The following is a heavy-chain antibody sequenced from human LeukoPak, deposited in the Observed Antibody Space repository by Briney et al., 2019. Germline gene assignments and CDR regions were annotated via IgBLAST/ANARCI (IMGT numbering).Heavy chain of an antibody. CDR3: ARDTYYYDSSGYPVGYFDY. Sequence: PSETLSLTCTVSGGSISSYYWSWIRQPAGKGLEWIGRIYTSGSTNYNPSLKSRVTMSVDTSKNQFSLRLSSVTAADTAVYYCARDTYYYDSSGYPVGYFDYWGQGTLVTVSP. CDR2: IYTSGST. CDR1: GGSISSYY. D-gene: IGHD3-22*01. J-gene: IGHJ4*02. V-gene: IGHV4-4*07.